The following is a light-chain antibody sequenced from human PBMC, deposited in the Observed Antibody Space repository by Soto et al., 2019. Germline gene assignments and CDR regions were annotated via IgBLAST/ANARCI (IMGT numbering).Light chain of an antibody. V-gene: IGKV1-5*01. J-gene: IGKJ2*01. CDR1: QTTNTW. CDR2: DAS. Sequence: DIQMTQFPSTLSASVGDRVTITCRASQTTNTWLAWYQQKPGTAPKLLIYDASSLEGGVPSRFSASGSGTEFTLTISSLHPDDLATYYCQHYISYPYTFGQGTKVEIK. CDR3: QHYISYPYT.